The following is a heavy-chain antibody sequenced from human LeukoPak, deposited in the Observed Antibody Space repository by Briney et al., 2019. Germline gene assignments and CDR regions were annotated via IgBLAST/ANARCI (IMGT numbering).Heavy chain of an antibody. CDR2: IYHSGST. V-gene: IGHV4-30-2*01. CDR1: GGSISSGGYS. D-gene: IGHD6-13*01. CDR3: ARGARGQQDY. Sequence: SETLSLTCAVSGGSISSGGYSWSWIRQPPGKGLEWIGYIYHSGSTYYNPSLKGRVTISVDRSKNQFSLKLSSVTAADTAVYYCARGARGQQDYWGQGTLVTVSS. J-gene: IGHJ4*02.